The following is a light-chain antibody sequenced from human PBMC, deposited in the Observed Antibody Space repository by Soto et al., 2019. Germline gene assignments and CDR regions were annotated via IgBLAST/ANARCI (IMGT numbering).Light chain of an antibody. J-gene: IGKJ2*01. CDR2: RTS. V-gene: IGKV3-11*01. Sequence: EIVMTQSPATLSVSPGDRATLSCRASQSVDNDLAWYQQKPGQPPRLLIYRTSNRATGIPDRFSGSGSGTDFTLTISSLEPEDFAVYYCQQRSNWPRGTFGQGTKVDIK. CDR1: QSVDND. CDR3: QQRSNWPRGT.